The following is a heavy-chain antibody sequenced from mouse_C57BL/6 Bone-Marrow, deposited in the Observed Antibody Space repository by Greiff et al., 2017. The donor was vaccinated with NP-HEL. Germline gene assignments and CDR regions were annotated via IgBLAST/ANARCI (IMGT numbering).Heavy chain of an antibody. D-gene: IGHD1-1*01. Sequence: VKLQQSGAELVRPGASVTLSCKASGYTFTDYEMHWVKQTPVHGLEWIGAIDPETGGTAYNQKFKGKAILTADKSSSTAYMELRSLTSEDSAVYYCTRGSSHYYAMDYWGQGTSVTVSS. CDR1: GYTFTDYE. V-gene: IGHV1-15*01. J-gene: IGHJ4*01. CDR2: IDPETGGT. CDR3: TRGSSHYYAMDY.